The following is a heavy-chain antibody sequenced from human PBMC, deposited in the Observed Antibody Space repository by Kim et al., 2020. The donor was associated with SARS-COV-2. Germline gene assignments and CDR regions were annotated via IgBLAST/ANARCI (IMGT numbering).Heavy chain of an antibody. CDR2: ISGSGGST. Sequence: GGSLRLSCAASGFTFSSYAMSWVRQAPGKGLEWVSAISGSGGSTYYADSVKGRFTISRDNSKNTLYLQMNSLRAEDTAVYYCAKPPPGFDWFSEGRDAFDIWGQGTMVTVSS. V-gene: IGHV3-23*01. J-gene: IGHJ3*02. D-gene: IGHD3-9*01. CDR1: GFTFSSYA. CDR3: AKPPPGFDWFSEGRDAFDI.